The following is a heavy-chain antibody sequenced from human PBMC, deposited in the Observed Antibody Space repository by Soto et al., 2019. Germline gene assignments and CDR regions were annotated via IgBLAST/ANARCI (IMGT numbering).Heavy chain of an antibody. V-gene: IGHV1-2*04. CDR3: ARDYCSSTSCYSDDYYYYGMDV. CDR1: GYTFTGCY. Sequence: GASVKVSCKASGYTFTGCYMRWVRQAPGQGLEWMGWINPNSGGTNYAQKFQGWVTMTRDTSISTAYMELSRLRSDDTAAYYCARDYCSSTSCYSDDYYYYGMDVWGQGTTVTVSS. CDR2: INPNSGGT. J-gene: IGHJ6*02. D-gene: IGHD2-2*01.